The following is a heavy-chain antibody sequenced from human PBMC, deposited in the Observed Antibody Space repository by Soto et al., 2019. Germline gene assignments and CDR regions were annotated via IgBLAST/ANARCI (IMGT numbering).Heavy chain of an antibody. D-gene: IGHD1-20*01. Sequence: GGSLRLSCAASGFTFSSYWMSWVRQAPGKGLEWVANIKQDGSEKYYVDSVKGRFTISRDNAKNSLYLQMNSLRAEDTAVYYCARDPGITGTPHDAFDIWGQGTMVTVSS. CDR2: IKQDGSEK. V-gene: IGHV3-7*01. J-gene: IGHJ3*02. CDR1: GFTFSSYW. CDR3: ARDPGITGTPHDAFDI.